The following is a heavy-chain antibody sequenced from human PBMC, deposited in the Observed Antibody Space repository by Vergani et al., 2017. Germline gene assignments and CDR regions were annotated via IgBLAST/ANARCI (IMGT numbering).Heavy chain of an antibody. Sequence: EVQLVESGGGLVQPGGSLRLSCAASGFTFSSYSMNWVRQAPGKGLEWVASISSSSSYIYYADSVKGRFTISRDNAKNSLYLQMNSLRAEDTAVYYCAREYQPPYDMDVWGKGTTVTVSS. J-gene: IGHJ6*03. D-gene: IGHD2-2*01. CDR2: ISSSSSYI. CDR1: GFTFSSYS. V-gene: IGHV3-21*01. CDR3: AREYQPPYDMDV.